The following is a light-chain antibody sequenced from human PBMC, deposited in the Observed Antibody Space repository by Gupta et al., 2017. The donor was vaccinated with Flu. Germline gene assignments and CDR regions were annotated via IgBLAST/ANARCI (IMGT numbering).Light chain of an antibody. J-gene: IGKJ1*01. Sequence: EIVLTQSPGTLSLSPGERATLSCRASQSVSSSYLAWYQQKPGQAPRLLIYVASSRATGIPDRFSGSGSGTDFTLTISRLEPEDFAVYYCQQDGSSPRTFGQGTKVEIK. V-gene: IGKV3-20*01. CDR2: VAS. CDR1: QSVSSSY. CDR3: QQDGSSPRT.